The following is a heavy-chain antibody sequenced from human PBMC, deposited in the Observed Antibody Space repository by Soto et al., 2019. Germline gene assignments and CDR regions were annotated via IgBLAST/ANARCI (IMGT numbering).Heavy chain of an antibody. CDR2: IFHGGNT. J-gene: IGHJ3*01. CDR1: GFFISSGNY. V-gene: IGHV4-38-2*02. Sequence: SETLSLTCAVSGFFISSGNYWGWIRKPPGKGLEWIGSIFHGGNTYYNPSLKSRVTISVDMSKNQFSLKLNSVTAADTAVYYCARERWYDAFDVWGQGTVVTVSS. CDR3: ARERWYDAFDV. D-gene: IGHD2-15*01.